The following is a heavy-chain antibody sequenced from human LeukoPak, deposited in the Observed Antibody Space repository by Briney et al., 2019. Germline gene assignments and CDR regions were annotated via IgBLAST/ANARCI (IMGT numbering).Heavy chain of an antibody. CDR3: ARDRGGYYDFWSGFNWFDP. Sequence: TGGSLRLSXAASGFTFGSYSMNWVRQTPGKGLEWLSSISSSSSYIYYADSVKGRFTISRDNAKNSLYLQMNSLRAEDTAVYYCARDRGGYYDFWSGFNWFDPWGQGTLVTVSS. V-gene: IGHV3-21*01. J-gene: IGHJ5*02. CDR1: GFTFGSYS. D-gene: IGHD3-3*01. CDR2: ISSSSSYI.